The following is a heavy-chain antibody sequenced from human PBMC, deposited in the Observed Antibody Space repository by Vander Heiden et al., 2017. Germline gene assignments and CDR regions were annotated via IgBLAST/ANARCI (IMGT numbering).Heavy chain of an antibody. J-gene: IGHJ4*02. CDR2: ISYDGSNK. CDR1: GFTFGGYA. CDR3: ARAGSGSYHGPFDY. D-gene: IGHD1-26*01. Sequence: QVQLVASGGGVVQPGRSLRLSCAASGFTFGGYAMHWVRQAPGKVLEWVAVISYDGSNKYYADSVKGRFTISRDNSKNTLYLQMNRLRAEDTAVYYCARAGSGSYHGPFDYWGQGTMVTVSS. V-gene: IGHV3-30*04.